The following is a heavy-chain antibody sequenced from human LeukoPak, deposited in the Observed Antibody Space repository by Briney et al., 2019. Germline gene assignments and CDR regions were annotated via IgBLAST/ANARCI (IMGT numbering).Heavy chain of an antibody. Sequence: GGSLRLSCAASGFTFSSYWMNWVRQAPGKGLEWVANIRQDGSEKYYVDSVKGRFTISRDHAKNSLYLQMNSLRAEDTAVYYCAKESGWSGAVAGHHQHYFDYWGQGTLVTVSS. CDR3: AKESGWSGAVAGHHQHYFDY. V-gene: IGHV3-7*03. CDR2: IRQDGSEK. D-gene: IGHD6-19*01. J-gene: IGHJ4*02. CDR1: GFTFSSYW.